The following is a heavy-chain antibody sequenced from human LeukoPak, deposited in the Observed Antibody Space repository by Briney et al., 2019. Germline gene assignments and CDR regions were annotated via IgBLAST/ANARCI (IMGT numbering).Heavy chain of an antibody. Sequence: EASLKVSSKLSGYTLTEVSMHSVRQTPGKGVEWGGGFYPEDDETIYAQKFQGRVNMTEDTSKDTAYMELSSLRSEDKAVYYCATRSYGSRSYYNWFDPWGQGTLVTVSS. J-gene: IGHJ5*02. CDR1: GYTLTEVS. D-gene: IGHD3-10*01. V-gene: IGHV1-24*01. CDR2: FYPEDDET. CDR3: ATRSYGSRSYYNWFDP.